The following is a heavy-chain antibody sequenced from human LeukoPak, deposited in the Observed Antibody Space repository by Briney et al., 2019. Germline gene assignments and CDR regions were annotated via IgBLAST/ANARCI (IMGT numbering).Heavy chain of an antibody. CDR2: IYTGGDT. V-gene: IGHV3-53*01. CDR1: WFTVSSNY. CDR3: ARERRGYSLGFDY. J-gene: IGHJ4*02. Sequence: GGSLRLSCAASWFTVSSNYMSWVRQAPGKGLEWVSVIYTGGDTYYADSVKGRFTISRDNSKNTLYLQMNSLRAEDTAVYYCARERRGYSLGFDYWGQGTLVTVSS. D-gene: IGHD5-18*01.